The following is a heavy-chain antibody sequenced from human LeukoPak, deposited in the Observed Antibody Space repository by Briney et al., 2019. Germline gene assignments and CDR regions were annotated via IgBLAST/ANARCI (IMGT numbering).Heavy chain of an antibody. CDR2: ISSSGSTI. D-gene: IGHD2-2*01. Sequence: GGSLRLSCAASGFTFSDYYMSWIRQAPGKGLEWVSYISSSGSTIYYADSVKGRFTISRDNAKNSLYLQMNSLRAEDTAVYYCARDCPYCSSTSPTWFDPWGQGTLVTVSS. CDR1: GFTFSDYY. J-gene: IGHJ5*02. V-gene: IGHV3-11*01. CDR3: ARDCPYCSSTSPTWFDP.